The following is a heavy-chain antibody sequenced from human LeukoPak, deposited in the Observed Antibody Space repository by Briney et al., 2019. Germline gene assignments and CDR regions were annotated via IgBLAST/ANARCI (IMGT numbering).Heavy chain of an antibody. J-gene: IGHJ4*02. D-gene: IGHD3-3*01. CDR1: GFTFSSYA. CDR3: ASGVNYFDY. CDR2: ISGSGGST. Sequence: GGSLRLSCAASGFTFSSYAMSWVRQAPGKGLEWVSAISGSGGSTYYADSVKGRFTISRDNAKKSLYLQMNSLRAEDTAVYYCASGVNYFDYWGQGTLVTVSS. V-gene: IGHV3-23*01.